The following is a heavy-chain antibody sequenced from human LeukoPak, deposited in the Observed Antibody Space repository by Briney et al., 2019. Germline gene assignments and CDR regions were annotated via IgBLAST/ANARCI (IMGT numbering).Heavy chain of an antibody. J-gene: IGHJ4*02. CDR2: ISAYNGNT. CDR1: GYTFTSFG. V-gene: IGHV1-18*01. D-gene: IGHD6-19*01. Sequence: ASVKVSCKASGYTFTSFGINWVRQAPGQGLEWMGWISAYNGNTNYAQKIQDRVTMTTDTSTRTAYMELRSPRSDDTAVYYCARAKSVVVTGAGALGYWGQGTLVTVSS. CDR3: ARAKSVVVTGAGALGY.